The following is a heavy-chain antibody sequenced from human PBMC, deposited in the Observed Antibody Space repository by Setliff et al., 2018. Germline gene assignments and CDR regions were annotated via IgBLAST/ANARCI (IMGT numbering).Heavy chain of an antibody. Sequence: SETLSLTCTVSGGSISSSSYYWGWIRQPPGKGLEWIGSIYYSGSTNYNPSLKSRVTISVDTSKNQFSLKLSSVTAADTAVYYCARSQSGSYFYYYYYGMDVWGQGTTVTVSS. J-gene: IGHJ6*02. CDR2: IYYSGST. D-gene: IGHD1-26*01. V-gene: IGHV4-39*07. CDR1: GGSISSSSYY. CDR3: ARSQSGSYFYYYYYGMDV.